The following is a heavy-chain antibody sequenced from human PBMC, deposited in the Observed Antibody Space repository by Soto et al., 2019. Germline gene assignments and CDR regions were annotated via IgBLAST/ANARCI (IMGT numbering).Heavy chain of an antibody. D-gene: IGHD3-9*01. CDR3: ARESPFDWLYGPLDH. J-gene: IGHJ4*02. CDR1: GGSFRRHY. Sequence: SEKLTVTWAVYGGSFRRHYSSCIGQPHRKGLEWIGEINHSGSNNYNQSLKSRVTISVDTSKNQFSLKLSSVTAADTAVYYCARESPFDWLYGPLDHWGQGTLVTVS. V-gene: IGHV4-34*01. CDR2: INHSGSN.